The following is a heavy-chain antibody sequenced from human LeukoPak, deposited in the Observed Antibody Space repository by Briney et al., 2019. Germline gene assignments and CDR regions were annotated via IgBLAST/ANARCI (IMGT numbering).Heavy chain of an antibody. CDR2: IYLGDSDI. D-gene: IGHD2-2*01. V-gene: IGHV5-51*01. J-gene: IGHJ4*02. CDR1: GSNFTSYW. CDR3: ARRPYCSSTICYGGDYFAY. Sequence: GKALQISCKCSGSNFTSYWIGGARQLPGKGLEGMGIIYLGDSDIRYNPSFQSQVTISVDKSISTAYLQSSSLKDSDTALYSCARRPYCSSTICYGGDYFAYWGQGTLVTVSS.